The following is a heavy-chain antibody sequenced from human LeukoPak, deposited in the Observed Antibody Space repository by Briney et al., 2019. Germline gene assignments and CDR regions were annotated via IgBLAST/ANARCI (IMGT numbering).Heavy chain of an antibody. CDR1: GGSISSGDYY. V-gene: IGHV4-30-4*08. J-gene: IGHJ4*02. CDR2: IYYSGST. D-gene: IGHD5-18*01. Sequence: PSETLSLTCTVSGGSISSGDYYWSWIRQPPGKGLEWIGYIYYSGSTYYNPSLKSRGTISVDTSKNQFSLKLSSVTAADTAVHYCARVTSGYSYEFDYWGQGTLVTVSS. CDR3: ARVTSGYSYEFDY.